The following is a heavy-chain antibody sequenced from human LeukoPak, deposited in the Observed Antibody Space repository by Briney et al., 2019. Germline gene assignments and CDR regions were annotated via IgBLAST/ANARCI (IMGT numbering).Heavy chain of an antibody. Sequence: GGSLRLSCAASGFTLSSYEMNWVRDAPGKGLEGVSYISSSGSTICYADTVKGRFTISRDNDKSSLYLQMNSLRAEDTAVYYCARDQSPYSERELPHDYWGQGTLVTVSS. CDR3: ARDQSPYSERELPHDY. CDR2: ISSSGSTI. D-gene: IGHD1-26*01. CDR1: GFTLSSYE. V-gene: IGHV3-48*03. J-gene: IGHJ4*02.